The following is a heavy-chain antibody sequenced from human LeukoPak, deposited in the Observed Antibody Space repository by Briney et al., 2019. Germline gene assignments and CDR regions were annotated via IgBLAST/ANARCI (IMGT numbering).Heavy chain of an antibody. CDR3: ARVKDPGGYYYYYYMDV. CDR2: IYYSGST. D-gene: IGHD3-16*01. V-gene: IGHV4-59*12. J-gene: IGHJ6*03. Sequence: PSETLSLTCTVSGGSLTNYYWSWLRQPPGKGLEWIGYIYYSGSTNYNPSLKSRVTISADTSKNQFSLKLRSVTAADTAMYYCARVKDPGGYYYYYYMDVWGKGTTVTVSS. CDR1: GGSLTNYY.